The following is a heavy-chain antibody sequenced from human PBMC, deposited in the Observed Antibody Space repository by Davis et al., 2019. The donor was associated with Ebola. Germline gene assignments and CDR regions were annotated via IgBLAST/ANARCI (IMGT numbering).Heavy chain of an antibody. D-gene: IGHD4-23*01. Sequence: GESLKISCAASGFTFSYYGMHWVRQAPGKGLEWVSSISGSGGSTYYADSVKGRFTISRDNSRNTLYLQMNSLRPEDTAVYYCARGGNSPDNWGQGTLVTVSS. CDR2: ISGSGGST. CDR1: GFTFSYYG. V-gene: IGHV3-64*04. J-gene: IGHJ4*02. CDR3: ARGGNSPDN.